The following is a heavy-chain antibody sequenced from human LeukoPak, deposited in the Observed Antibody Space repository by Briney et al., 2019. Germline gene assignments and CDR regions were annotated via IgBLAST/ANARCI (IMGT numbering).Heavy chain of an antibody. V-gene: IGHV3-23*01. CDR2: ISGSGGST. J-gene: IGHJ6*02. D-gene: IGHD6-13*01. CDR3: ALIAAARYYYGMDV. Sequence: GGSLRLSCAASGFTFSSYAMSWVRQAPGKGLEWVSAISGSGGSTYYADSVKGRFTISRDNSKNTLYLQMNSLRAEDTAVYYCALIAAARYYYGMDVWGQGTTVTVSS. CDR1: GFTFSSYA.